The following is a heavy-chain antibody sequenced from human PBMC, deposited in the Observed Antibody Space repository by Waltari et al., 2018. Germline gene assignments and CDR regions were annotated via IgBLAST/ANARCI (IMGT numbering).Heavy chain of an antibody. D-gene: IGHD2-2*01. V-gene: IGHV4-34*01. CDR1: GGSLSGFY. Sequence: QVQLQQWGASLLKPSETLSLTCAGYGGSLSGFYWRWIRQPPGKGLGWIGEIYYSGDVNYNPSLKSRLTISVDTSKNQFSMKLTSVTAADTAVYYCARWPSTQYEFRGQGTLVTVSS. CDR2: IYYSGDV. J-gene: IGHJ4*02. CDR3: ARWPSTQYEF.